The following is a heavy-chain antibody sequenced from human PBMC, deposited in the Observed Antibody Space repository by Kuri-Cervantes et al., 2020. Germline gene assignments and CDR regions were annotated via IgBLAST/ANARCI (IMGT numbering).Heavy chain of an antibody. CDR2: ISYDGSNK. CDR1: GFTFSNAW. J-gene: IGHJ6*02. CDR3: AKGHRYGMDV. V-gene: IGHV3-30*18. Sequence: GESLKISCAASGFTFSNAWMSWVRQAPGKGLEWVAVISYDGSNKYYADSVKGRFTISRDNSKNTLYLQMNSLRAEDTAVYYCAKGHRYGMDVWGQGTTVTVSS. D-gene: IGHD2-21*01.